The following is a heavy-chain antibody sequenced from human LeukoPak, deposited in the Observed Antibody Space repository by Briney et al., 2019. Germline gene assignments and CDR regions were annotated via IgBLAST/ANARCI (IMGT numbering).Heavy chain of an antibody. V-gene: IGHV5-51*01. CDR2: IYPGDSDT. J-gene: IGHJ5*02. CDR1: GYSFTSYW. CDR3: ARGPHKRTYDRDNWFDP. D-gene: IGHD3-3*01. Sequence: GESLKISCKGSGYSFTSYWIGWVRQMPGKGLEWMGIIYPGDSDTRYSPSFQGQVTISADKSISTAYLQWSSLKASDTAMYYCARGPHKRTYDRDNWFDPWGQGTLVTVSS.